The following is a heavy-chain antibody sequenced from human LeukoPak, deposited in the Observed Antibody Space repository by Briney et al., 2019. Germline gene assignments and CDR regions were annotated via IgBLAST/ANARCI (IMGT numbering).Heavy chain of an antibody. D-gene: IGHD1-26*01. CDR1: GGSISSYY. Sequence: WETLSLTCAVSGGSISSYYRSWIRQPPGKGLEWIGYIYYSGSTNYNPSLKSRVTISVDTSKNQFSLKLSSVTAADTAVYYCARYLRVGATDYFDYWGQGTLVTVSS. V-gene: IGHV4-59*08. J-gene: IGHJ4*02. CDR2: IYYSGST. CDR3: ARYLRVGATDYFDY.